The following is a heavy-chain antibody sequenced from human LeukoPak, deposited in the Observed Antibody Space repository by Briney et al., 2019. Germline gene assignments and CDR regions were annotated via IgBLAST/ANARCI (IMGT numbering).Heavy chain of an antibody. CDR2: ISAYNGNT. D-gene: IGHD1-26*01. CDR3: ARVASGSYYNWFDP. V-gene: IGHV1-18*01. Sequence: ASVKVSCKASGYTFTSYGISWVRQAPGQGLEWMGWISAYNGNTNYAQKFQGRVTMTRDMSTSTVYMELSSLRSEDTAVYYCARVASGSYYNWFDPWGQGTLVTVSS. J-gene: IGHJ5*02. CDR1: GYTFTSYG.